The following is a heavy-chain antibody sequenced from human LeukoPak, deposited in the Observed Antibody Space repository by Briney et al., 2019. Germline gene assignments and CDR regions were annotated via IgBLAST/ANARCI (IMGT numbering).Heavy chain of an antibody. Sequence: GGSLRLSCAASGFTFSSYWMHWVRQAPGKGLVWVSCKSDGSSTTYADSVKGRFTISRDNAKNTLHLQMNSLRAEDTAVYYCARDSSSWYCDYWGQGTLVTVSS. CDR3: ARDSSSWYCDY. CDR2: KSDGSST. J-gene: IGHJ4*02. D-gene: IGHD6-13*01. CDR1: GFTFSSYW. V-gene: IGHV3-74*03.